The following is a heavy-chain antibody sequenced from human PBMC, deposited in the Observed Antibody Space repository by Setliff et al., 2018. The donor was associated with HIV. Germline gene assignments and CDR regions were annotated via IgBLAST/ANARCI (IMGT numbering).Heavy chain of an antibody. Sequence: SETLSLTCTISGVYISNYHWGWIRQPPGRGLEWIGSIHTTGSTNYNPSLKSRVTISVDTSKNQFSLKLSSVTAADTAVYYCARLDCSSSSGFVDYWGQGTLVTSPQ. J-gene: IGHJ4*02. D-gene: IGHD2-2*01. CDR2: IHTTGST. V-gene: IGHV4-4*09. CDR1: GVYISNYH. CDR3: ARLDCSSSSGFVDY.